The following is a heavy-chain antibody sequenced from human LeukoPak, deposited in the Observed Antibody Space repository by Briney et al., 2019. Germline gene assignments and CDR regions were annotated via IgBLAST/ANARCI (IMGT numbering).Heavy chain of an antibody. CDR3: AKDIELSSRGGGFDY. D-gene: IGHD6-13*01. J-gene: IGHJ4*02. Sequence: PGGSLRLSCAASGFTFDDYAMHWVRQAPGKGLEWVSGISWNSGSIGYADSVKGRFTISRDNAKNSLYLQMNSLRAEDTALYYRAKDIELSSRGGGFDYWGQGTLVTVSS. CDR2: ISWNSGSI. CDR1: GFTFDDYA. V-gene: IGHV3-9*01.